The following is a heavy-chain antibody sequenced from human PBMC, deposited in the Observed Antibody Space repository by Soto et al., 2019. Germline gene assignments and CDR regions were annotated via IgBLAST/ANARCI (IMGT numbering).Heavy chain of an antibody. J-gene: IGHJ4*02. CDR1: ECTFSSYP. D-gene: IGHD3-22*01. CDR3: ANSVGNSGGFYYSFAF. Sequence: SVKVACKASECTFSSYPISWVRHAPVQGVECMGGIIPIFGTANYAQKFQGRVTITADESTSTAYMELSSLRVDDTAVYYCANSVGNSGGFYYSFAFWGQGTLVTVSS. CDR2: IIPIFGTA. V-gene: IGHV1-69*13.